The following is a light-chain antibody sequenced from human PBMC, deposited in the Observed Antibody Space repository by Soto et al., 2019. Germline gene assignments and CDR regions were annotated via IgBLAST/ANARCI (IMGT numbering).Light chain of an antibody. Sequence: DIQMTKSPSTLSASVGDRVTITCRASQSISSYLNWYQQKPGKAPKLLIYAASSLQSGVPSRFSGSGSGTDFTLTISSLQPEDFATYYCQQSYSTPRTFGQGTKVDNK. CDR1: QSISSY. CDR2: AAS. CDR3: QQSYSTPRT. V-gene: IGKV1-39*01. J-gene: IGKJ1*01.